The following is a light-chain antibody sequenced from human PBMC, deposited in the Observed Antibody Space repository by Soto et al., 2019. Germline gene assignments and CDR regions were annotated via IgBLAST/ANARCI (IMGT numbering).Light chain of an antibody. CDR2: AAF. Sequence: DIQLTQSPSFLSASVGDTVTITCRASQGISSYLAWYQQKPGEAPNLLIYAAFTLQSGVPSRFSGSGSGTEFTLTISSLLPEDFATYYCQHLNSYPITFGQGTRLEIK. CDR1: QGISSY. CDR3: QHLNSYPIT. J-gene: IGKJ5*01. V-gene: IGKV1-9*01.